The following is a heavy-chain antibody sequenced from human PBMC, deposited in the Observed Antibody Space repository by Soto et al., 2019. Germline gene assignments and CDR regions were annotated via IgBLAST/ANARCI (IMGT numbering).Heavy chain of an antibody. D-gene: IGHD3-3*01. J-gene: IGHJ5*02. CDR3: AREGAYYDFWSGYYTETNWFDP. CDR2: INPSGGST. Sequence: GASVKVSCKASGSTFTSYYMHWVRQTPGQGLEWMGIINPSGGSTSYAQKFQGRVTMTRDKSTSTAYMELSSLRSEDTAVYYCAREGAYYDFWSGYYTETNWFDPWGQGTLVTVSS. CDR1: GSTFTSYY. V-gene: IGHV1-46*01.